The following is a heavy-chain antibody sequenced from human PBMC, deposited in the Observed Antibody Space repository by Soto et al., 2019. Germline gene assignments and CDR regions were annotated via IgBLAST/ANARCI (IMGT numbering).Heavy chain of an antibody. CDR3: ARDQAAAGYYGMDV. CDR1: GGSISSYY. V-gene: IGHV4-59*01. J-gene: IGHJ6*02. D-gene: IGHD6-13*01. Sequence: PSETLSLTCTVSGGSISSYYWSWIRQPPGKGLEWIGYIYYSGSTNYNPSLKSRVTISVGASKNQFSLKLSSVTAADTAVYYCARDQAAAGYYGMDVWGQGTTVTVSS. CDR2: IYYSGST.